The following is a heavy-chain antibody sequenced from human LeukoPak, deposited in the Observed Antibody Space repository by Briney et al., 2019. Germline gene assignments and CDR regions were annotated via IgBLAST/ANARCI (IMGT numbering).Heavy chain of an antibody. D-gene: IGHD6-13*01. J-gene: IGHJ3*02. V-gene: IGHV3-7*04. Sequence: GGSLRLSCAGSGFTFSSYWMSWVRQAPGKGLEWVANINQDGSEKYYVDSVKGRFTISRDNAKNSLYLQMNSLRAEDTAVYYCARPYSSSEAFDIWGQGTMVTDSS. CDR2: INQDGSEK. CDR3: ARPYSSSEAFDI. CDR1: GFTFSSYW.